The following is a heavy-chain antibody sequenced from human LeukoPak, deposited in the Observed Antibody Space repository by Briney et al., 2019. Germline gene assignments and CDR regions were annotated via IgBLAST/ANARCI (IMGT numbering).Heavy chain of an antibody. D-gene: IGHD2/OR15-2a*01. Sequence: PGGSLRLSCEASGFTFSTFAMIWVRQPPGKGLEWVSFISSSSNSIYYADSVKGRFTISRDNAKNSLYLQMNSLRAEDTAVFYCARDLGIAHTFDYWGQGTLVTVSS. V-gene: IGHV3-21*01. CDR1: GFTFSTFA. J-gene: IGHJ4*02. CDR2: ISSSSNSI. CDR3: ARDLGIAHTFDY.